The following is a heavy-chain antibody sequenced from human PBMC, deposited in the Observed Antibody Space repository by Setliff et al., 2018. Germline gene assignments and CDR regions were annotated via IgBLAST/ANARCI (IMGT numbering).Heavy chain of an antibody. CDR2: IYYSGST. V-gene: IGHV4-59*08. D-gene: IGHD5-12*01. CDR3: ASCGYDWGDTYAFDI. J-gene: IGHJ3*02. Sequence: PSETLSLTCTVSGGSISSHYWSWIRQPPGKGLEWIGSIYYSGSTNYNPSLKSRVTISVDTSKNQFSLKLSSVTAADTAVYYCASCGYDWGDTYAFDIWGQGTMVTVSS. CDR1: GGSISSHY.